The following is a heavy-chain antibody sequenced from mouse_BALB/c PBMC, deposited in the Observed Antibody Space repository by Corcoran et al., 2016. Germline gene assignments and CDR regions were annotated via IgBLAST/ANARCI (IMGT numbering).Heavy chain of an antibody. CDR3: ARNGYDYDEKVRAGFAY. D-gene: IGHD2-4*01. J-gene: IGHJ3*01. CDR2: IDPANGNT. V-gene: IGHV14-3*02. Sequence: EVQLQQSGAELVKPGASVKLSCTASGFNIKDPYMHWVKQRPEQGLEWIGRIDPANGNTKYDPKFQGKATMTADTSSNTAYLQLSSLTSEDTAVYYCARNGYDYDEKVRAGFAYWGQVTLVTVSA. CDR1: GFNIKDPY.